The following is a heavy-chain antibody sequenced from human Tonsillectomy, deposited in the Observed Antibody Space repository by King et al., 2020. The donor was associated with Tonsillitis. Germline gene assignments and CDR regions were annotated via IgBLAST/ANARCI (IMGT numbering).Heavy chain of an antibody. CDR3: AAYTTSWPYSDY. D-gene: IGHD2-2*01. J-gene: IGHJ4*02. CDR2: IYHSGST. V-gene: IGHV4-38-2*02. Sequence: QLQESGPGLVEPSETLSLTCTVSGYPISSDYYWGWIRQPPGKGLKWIGSIYHSGSTYYNPSLKSRVIISVDTSKNQFSLKLSSVTAADTAVYYCAAYTTSWPYSDYWGQGTLVTVSS. CDR1: GYPISSDYY.